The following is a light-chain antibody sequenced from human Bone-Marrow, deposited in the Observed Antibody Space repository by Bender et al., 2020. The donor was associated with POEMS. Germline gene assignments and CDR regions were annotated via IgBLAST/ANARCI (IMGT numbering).Light chain of an antibody. CDR3: CSYARGWV. V-gene: IGLV2-23*02. CDR2: EVN. CDR1: SSDVGGYNY. Sequence: QSALTQPASVSGSPGQSITIYCTGTSSDVGGYNYVSWYQQHPGKAPKLMIYEVNKRPSGVSNRFSGSKSGNTASLTISGLQAEDEADYYCCSYARGWVFGGGTKLTVL. J-gene: IGLJ3*02.